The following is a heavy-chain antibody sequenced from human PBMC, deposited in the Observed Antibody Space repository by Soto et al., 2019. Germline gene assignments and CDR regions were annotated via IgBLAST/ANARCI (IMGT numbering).Heavy chain of an antibody. CDR1: GSSISARHTY. CDR2: FYDSGST. CDR3: ARAPDS. V-gene: IGHV4-39*01. Sequence: SETLSLTCTVSGSSISARHTYCGWIRQPPGKGLEWIGSFYDSGSTYYNPSLKSRVYISVDSSKNQFSLTLASLTAADTAVYYCARAPDSWGQGTLVTVSS. J-gene: IGHJ4*02.